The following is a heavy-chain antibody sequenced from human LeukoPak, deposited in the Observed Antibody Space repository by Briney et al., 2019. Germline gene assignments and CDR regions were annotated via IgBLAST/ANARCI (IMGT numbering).Heavy chain of an antibody. J-gene: IGHJ4*02. CDR1: GGTFSRYA. Sequence: SVKVSCKASGGTFSRYAISWVRQAPGQGLEWMGGIIPIFGTANYAQKFQGRVTITTDESTSTAYMELSSLRSEDTAVYYCARGPLNWNYGLDYWGQGTLVTVSS. D-gene: IGHD1-7*01. CDR2: IIPIFGTA. V-gene: IGHV1-69*05. CDR3: ARGPLNWNYGLDY.